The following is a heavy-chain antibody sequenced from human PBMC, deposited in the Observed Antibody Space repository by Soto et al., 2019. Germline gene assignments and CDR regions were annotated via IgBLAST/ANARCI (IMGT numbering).Heavy chain of an antibody. J-gene: IGHJ6*02. CDR1: GYTFTGYY. CDR2: INPNSGGT. V-gene: IGHV1-2*02. Sequence: ASVKVSCKASGYTFTGYYMHWVRQAPGQGLEWMGWINPNSGGTNYAQKFQGRVTMTRDTSISTAYMELSRLRSDDTAVYYCSRAPMTDYYYYYGMDVWGPGTLVTVSS. CDR3: SRAPMTDYYYYYGMDV.